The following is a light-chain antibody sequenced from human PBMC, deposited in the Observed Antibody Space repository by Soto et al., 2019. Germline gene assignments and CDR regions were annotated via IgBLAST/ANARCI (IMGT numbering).Light chain of an antibody. V-gene: IGKV1-39*01. Sequence: DIQMTQSPSSLSASVGDRVTITCRASQSISSYLNWYQQKPGKAPEVLIYAASRLQSGVPSRFSGSGSGTDFTLTISSLQPEDFATYYCQHSYTTPRTFGQGTKVEI. J-gene: IGKJ1*01. CDR3: QHSYTTPRT. CDR1: QSISSY. CDR2: AAS.